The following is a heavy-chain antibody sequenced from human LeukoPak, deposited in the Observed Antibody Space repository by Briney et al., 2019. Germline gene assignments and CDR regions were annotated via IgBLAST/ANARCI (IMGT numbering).Heavy chain of an antibody. V-gene: IGHV3-30*02. D-gene: IGHD2-8*01. CDR3: AKDASGYCVNGVCFPLDY. CDR1: GFTFSSYG. CDR2: IRYEGSNK. J-gene: IGHJ4*02. Sequence: PGGSLRLSCAASGFTFSSYGMHWVRQAPGKGLEWVAVIRYEGSNKYYVDSVKGRFTISRDNSKSTLHLQMNSLRVEDAAVYYCAKDASGYCVNGVCFPLDYWGQGTLVTVSS.